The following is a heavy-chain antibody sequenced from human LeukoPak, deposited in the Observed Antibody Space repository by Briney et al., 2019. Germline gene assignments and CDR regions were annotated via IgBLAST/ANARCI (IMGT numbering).Heavy chain of an antibody. CDR1: GFAFSAYE. J-gene: IGHJ4*02. D-gene: IGHD3-22*01. CDR3: TTLGYHLDS. Sequence: SGGSLRLSCAASGFAFSAYEMNWVRQAPGKGLEWVSYISGTDSTTYYADSVKGRFTISRDNARNSVYLQMNRLRVEDTAFYYCTTLGYHLDSWGQGTLVTVSS. CDR2: ISGTDSTT. V-gene: IGHV3-48*03.